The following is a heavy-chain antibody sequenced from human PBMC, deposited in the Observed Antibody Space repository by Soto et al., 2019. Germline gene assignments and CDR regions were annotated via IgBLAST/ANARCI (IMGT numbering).Heavy chain of an antibody. J-gene: IGHJ5*02. Sequence: QVQLQESGPGLVKPSETLSLTCTVSGGSISSYYWSWIRQPPGKGLEWIGYIYYSGSTNYNPSLTSQVSITVDTSKNKFSMTLSSVTAADTAVYYCARESPMVRGGLNWFDPWGQGTLVTVSS. D-gene: IGHD3-10*01. V-gene: IGHV4-59*01. CDR3: ARESPMVRGGLNWFDP. CDR1: GGSISSYY. CDR2: IYYSGST.